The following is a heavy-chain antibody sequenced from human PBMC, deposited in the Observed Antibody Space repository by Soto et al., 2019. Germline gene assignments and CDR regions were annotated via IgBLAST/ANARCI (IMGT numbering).Heavy chain of an antibody. CDR2: ISYDGSDQ. CDR1: GLTLRSYA. J-gene: IGHJ4*02. V-gene: IGHV3-30*18. Sequence: QVQLVESGGGVVQPGRSLRLSCAASGLTLRSYAMHWVRQAPGKGLEWVAVISYDGSDQYYADSVKGRFTISRDNSKNTLYLQMTSLRVEDTAMYYCANDRRDGRFLEWYVDYWGQGTLVTVSS. CDR3: ANDRRDGRFLEWYVDY. D-gene: IGHD3-3*01.